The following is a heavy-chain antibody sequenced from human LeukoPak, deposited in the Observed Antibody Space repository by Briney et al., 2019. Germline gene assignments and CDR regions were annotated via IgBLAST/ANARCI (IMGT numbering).Heavy chain of an antibody. Sequence: PSETLSLTCTVSGGSISSYYWSWIRQPAGKGLERIGRIYTSGSTNYNPSLKSRVTMSVDTSKNQFSLKLSSVTAADTAVYYCARESIAAAGSYLFDYWGQGTLVTVSS. V-gene: IGHV4-4*07. CDR1: GGSISSYY. D-gene: IGHD6-13*01. J-gene: IGHJ4*02. CDR3: ARESIAAAGSYLFDY. CDR2: IYTSGST.